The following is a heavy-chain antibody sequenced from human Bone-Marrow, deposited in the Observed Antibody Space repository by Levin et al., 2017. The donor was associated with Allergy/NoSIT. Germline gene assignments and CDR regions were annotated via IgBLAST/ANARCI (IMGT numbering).Heavy chain of an antibody. J-gene: IGHJ4*02. Sequence: GGSLRLSCAASGFTFSSYEMNWVRQAPGKGLEWVSYISSSGSTIYYADSVKGRFTISRDNAKNSLYLQMNSLRAEDTAVYYCARDTSLGDTAMGENFDYWGQGTLVTVSS. V-gene: IGHV3-48*03. CDR2: ISSSGSTI. CDR3: ARDTSLGDTAMGENFDY. CDR1: GFTFSSYE. D-gene: IGHD5-18*01.